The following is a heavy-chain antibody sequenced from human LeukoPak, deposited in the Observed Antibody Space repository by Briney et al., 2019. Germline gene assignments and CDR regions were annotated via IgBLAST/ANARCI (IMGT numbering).Heavy chain of an antibody. V-gene: IGHV4-59*01. D-gene: IGHD2-15*01. CDR3: ARNLVVNDAFDI. CDR2: IHHSGST. CDR1: AGSINRFY. J-gene: IGHJ3*02. Sequence: SETLSLTCTVSAGSINRFYWNWIRQSPGKGLEWIGYIHHSGSTKYNPSLQSRVTMSMDTSKNQVSLKLTSVTAADTAVYYCARNLVVNDAFDIWGQGTMVTVSS.